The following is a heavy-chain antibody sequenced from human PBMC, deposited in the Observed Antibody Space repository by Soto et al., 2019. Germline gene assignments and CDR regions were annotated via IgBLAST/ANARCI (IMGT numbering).Heavy chain of an antibody. CDR2: INPNSGGT. D-gene: IGHD3-22*01. V-gene: IGHV1-2*04. J-gene: IGHJ6*02. Sequence: AAVKVSCKASGYTFTGYYMHWVRQAPGQGXEWMGWINPNSGGTNYAQKFQGWVTMTRDTSISTAYMELSRLRSDDTAVYYCARGGGVYYDSSGYYRVMDYYYGMDVWGQGTTVTVSS. CDR3: ARGGGVYYDSSGYYRVMDYYYGMDV. CDR1: GYTFTGYY.